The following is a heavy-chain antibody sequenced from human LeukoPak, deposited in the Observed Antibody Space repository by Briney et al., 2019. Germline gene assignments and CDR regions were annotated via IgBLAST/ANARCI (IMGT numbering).Heavy chain of an antibody. V-gene: IGHV1-2*02. J-gene: IGHJ4*02. CDR2: INPNSGGT. CDR3: ARRRDNWNAEIDY. D-gene: IGHD1-20*01. CDR1: GYTFTVYY. Sequence: ASVKVSCTASGYTFTVYYMHWVRQAPGQGLEWMGWINPNSGGTNYAQKFRGRVTMTRDTSISTAHMELSRLRSDDTAVYYCARRRDNWNAEIDYWGQGTLVTVSS.